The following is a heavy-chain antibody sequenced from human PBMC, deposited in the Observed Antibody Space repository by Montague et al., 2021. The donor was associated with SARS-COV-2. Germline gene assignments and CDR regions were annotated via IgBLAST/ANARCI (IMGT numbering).Heavy chain of an antibody. J-gene: IGHJ6*03. V-gene: IGHV3-21*01. CDR2: ISSSSSYI. Sequence: SLRLSCAASGFTFSSYSMNWVRQAPGKGLEWASSISSSSSYIYYADSVKGRFTISRDNAKNSLYLQMNSLRAEDTAVYYCARDSGRYYDFWSGYYNCHYYYDMDVWGKGTTVTVSS. CDR3: ARDSGRYYDFWSGYYNCHYYYDMDV. D-gene: IGHD3-3*01. CDR1: GFTFSSYS.